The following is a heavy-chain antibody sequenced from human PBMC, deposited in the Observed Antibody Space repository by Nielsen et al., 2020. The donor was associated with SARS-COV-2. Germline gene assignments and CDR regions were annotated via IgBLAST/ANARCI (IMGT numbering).Heavy chain of an antibody. D-gene: IGHD4-17*01. Sequence: SETLSLTCTVSGDSISSGDYYWNWVRQPPGKGLEWIGHIYYSGSTYYNPSLKSRVTISEDTSKNQFSLNLSSVTAADTAVYYCARTTVTTAFDYWGQGTLVTVSS. CDR1: GDSISSGDYY. V-gene: IGHV4-30-4*01. CDR3: ARTTVTTAFDY. CDR2: IYYSGST. J-gene: IGHJ4*02.